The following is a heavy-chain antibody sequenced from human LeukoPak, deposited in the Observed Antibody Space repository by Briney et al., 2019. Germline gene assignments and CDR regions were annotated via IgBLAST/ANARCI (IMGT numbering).Heavy chain of an antibody. D-gene: IGHD3-10*01. Sequence: GASVKVSCKASGYTFTGYYMHWVRQAPGQGLEWMGWINPNSGGTNYAQKFQGRVTMTRDTSISTAYMELSRLRSDDTAVYYCARDATSRSPLWAGSYQYYYYMDVWGKGTTVTISS. V-gene: IGHV1-2*02. CDR3: ARDATSRSPLWAGSYQYYYYMDV. J-gene: IGHJ6*03. CDR2: INPNSGGT. CDR1: GYTFTGYY.